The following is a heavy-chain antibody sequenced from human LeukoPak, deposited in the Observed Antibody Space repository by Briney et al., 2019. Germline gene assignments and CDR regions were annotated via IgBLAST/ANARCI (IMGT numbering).Heavy chain of an antibody. CDR2: IYYSGST. Sequence: SETLSLTCTVSGGSISSYYWSWIRQPPGKGLEWIGYIYYSGSTNYNPSLKSRVTISVDTSKNQSSLKLSSVTAADTAVYYCARSVRDSWSYNHDAFDIWGQGTMVTVSS. CDR1: GGSISSYY. J-gene: IGHJ3*02. D-gene: IGHD1-26*01. V-gene: IGHV4-59*01. CDR3: ARSVRDSWSYNHDAFDI.